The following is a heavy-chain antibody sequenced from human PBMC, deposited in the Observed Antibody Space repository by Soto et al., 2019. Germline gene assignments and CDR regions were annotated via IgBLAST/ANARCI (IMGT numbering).Heavy chain of an antibody. V-gene: IGHV1-8*02. CDR3: ARGKIGDDILTGYDY. CDR1: GYTFTTYY. CDR2: MNPNSGNT. D-gene: IGHD3-9*01. J-gene: IGHJ4*02. Sequence: VKVSCKASGYTFTTYYMHWVRQATGQGLEWMGWMNPNSGNTGYAQKFQGRVTMTRNTSISTAYMELSSLRSEDTAVYYCARGKIGDDILTGYDYWGQGTLVTVSS.